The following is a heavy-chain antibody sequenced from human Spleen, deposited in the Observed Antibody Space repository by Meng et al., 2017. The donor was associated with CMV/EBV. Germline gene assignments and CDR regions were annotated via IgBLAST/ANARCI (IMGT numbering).Heavy chain of an antibody. CDR1: GFTFSTYW. CDR2: ISYDGSNK. J-gene: IGHJ6*02. CDR3: ARDREICSSTSCPRYYYYGMDV. D-gene: IGHD2-2*01. V-gene: IGHV3-30*09. Sequence: GGSLRLSCAASGFTFSTYWMSWVRQAPGKGLEWVAVISYDGSNKYYADSVKGRFAISRDNSKNTLYLQMNSLRAEDTAVCYCARDREICSSTSCPRYYYYGMDVWGQGTTVTVSS.